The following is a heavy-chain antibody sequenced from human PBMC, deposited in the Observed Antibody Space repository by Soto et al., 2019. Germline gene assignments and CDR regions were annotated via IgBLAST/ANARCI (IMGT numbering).Heavy chain of an antibody. D-gene: IGHD2-15*01. Sequence: QAGGSLRLSCAASGFTFSSYAMSWVRQAPGKGLEWVSAISGSGGSTYYADSVKGRFTISRDNSKNTLYLQMNSLRAEDTAVYYCAKEGEYCSGGSCYFGYWRQGTLVTVSS. CDR2: ISGSGGST. J-gene: IGHJ4*02. V-gene: IGHV3-23*01. CDR3: AKEGEYCSGGSCYFGY. CDR1: GFTFSSYA.